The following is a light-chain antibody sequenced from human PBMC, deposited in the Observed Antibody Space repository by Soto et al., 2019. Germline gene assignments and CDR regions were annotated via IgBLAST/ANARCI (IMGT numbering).Light chain of an antibody. J-gene: IGKJ1*01. CDR1: QSVSSSY. CDR3: QQYGTSPWT. CDR2: GVS. Sequence: PGKIATLSCRASQSVSSSYLAWYQQKPGQAPRLLIYGVSSRPTGIPDRFSGSGSGTDFTLTISRLEPEDFAVYYCQQYGTSPWTFGQGTKVDIK. V-gene: IGKV3-20*01.